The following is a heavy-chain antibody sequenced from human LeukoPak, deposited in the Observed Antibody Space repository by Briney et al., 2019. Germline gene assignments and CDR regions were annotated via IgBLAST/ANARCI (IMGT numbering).Heavy chain of an antibody. Sequence: GGSLRLSCAASGFTFSSYGMHWVRQAPGKGLEWVAVISYDGSNKYYADSVKGRFTISRDNSKNTLYLQMYSLRAEDTAVYYCATEGGGDYWGQGTLVTVSS. CDR2: ISYDGSNK. J-gene: IGHJ4*02. CDR3: ATEGGGDY. D-gene: IGHD1-26*01. CDR1: GFTFSSYG. V-gene: IGHV3-30*03.